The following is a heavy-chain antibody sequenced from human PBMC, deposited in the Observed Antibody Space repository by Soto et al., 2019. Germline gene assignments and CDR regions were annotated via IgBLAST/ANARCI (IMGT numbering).Heavy chain of an antibody. CDR1: GGSISSSSYY. V-gene: IGHV4-39*01. CDR2: IYYSGST. Sequence: SETLSLTCTVSGGSISSSSYYWGWIRQPPGKGLEWIGSIYYSGSTYYNPSLKSRVTISVDTSKNQFSLKLSSVTAADPAVYYCARHGGYCSGGSCYPFDYWGQGTLVTVSS. CDR3: ARHGGYCSGGSCYPFDY. D-gene: IGHD2-15*01. J-gene: IGHJ4*02.